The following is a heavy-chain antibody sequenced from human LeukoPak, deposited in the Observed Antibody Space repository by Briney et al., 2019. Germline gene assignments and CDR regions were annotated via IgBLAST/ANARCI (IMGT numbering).Heavy chain of an antibody. D-gene: IGHD5-18*01. J-gene: IGHJ4*02. CDR3: ARGQLSFNFDY. V-gene: IGHV4-59*01. Sequence: SETLSLTCAVSGGSLSGYYWTWIRQPPGKGLEWIGYIYYSGSTNYNPSLKSRVTISVDTSKNQFSLKLSSVTAADTAVYYCARGQLSFNFDYWGQGTLVTVSS. CDR1: GGSLSGYY. CDR2: IYYSGST.